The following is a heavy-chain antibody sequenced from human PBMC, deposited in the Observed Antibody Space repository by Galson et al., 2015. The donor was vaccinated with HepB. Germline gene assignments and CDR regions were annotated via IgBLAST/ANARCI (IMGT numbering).Heavy chain of an antibody. J-gene: IGHJ5*02. Sequence: SVKVSCKVSGYTLTELSMHWVRQAPGKGLEWMGGFDPEDGETIYAQKFQGRVTMTEDTSTDTAYMELSSLRSEDTAVYYCATLGNDIVVVPAAIWFDPWGQGTLVTVSS. D-gene: IGHD2-2*01. V-gene: IGHV1-24*01. CDR1: GYTLTELS. CDR3: ATLGNDIVVVPAAIWFDP. CDR2: FDPEDGET.